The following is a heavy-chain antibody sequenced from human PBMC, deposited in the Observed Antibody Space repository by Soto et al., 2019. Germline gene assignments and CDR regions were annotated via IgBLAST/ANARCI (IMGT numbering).Heavy chain of an antibody. D-gene: IGHD6-25*01. Sequence: EVQLLESGGGLVQPGGSLRLSCATSGFDLSTYAMSWVRQAPGKGLEWVSSIRSDGGATFYADSVKGRFTISRDTSKNTLNLQMNRLRAEDTATYYCAKNLPALSAYCQSGDSWGPGTLVTVSS. J-gene: IGHJ4*02. CDR1: GFDLSTYA. CDR3: AKNLPALSAYCQSGDS. V-gene: IGHV3-23*01. CDR2: IRSDGGAT.